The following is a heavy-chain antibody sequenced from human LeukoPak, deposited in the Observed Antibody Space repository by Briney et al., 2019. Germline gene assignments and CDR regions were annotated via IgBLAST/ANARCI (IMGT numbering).Heavy chain of an antibody. CDR2: ISYDGSNK. V-gene: IGHV3-30*18. D-gene: IGHD6-19*01. CDR1: GFTFSSYG. CDR3: AKDIAVAGAPDGFDP. Sequence: PGGSLKLSCAASGFTFSSYGMHWVRQAPGKGLEWVAVISYDGSNKYYADSVKGRFTISRDSSKNTLYLQMNSLRAEDTAVYYCAKDIAVAGAPDGFDPWGQGTLVTVSS. J-gene: IGHJ5*02.